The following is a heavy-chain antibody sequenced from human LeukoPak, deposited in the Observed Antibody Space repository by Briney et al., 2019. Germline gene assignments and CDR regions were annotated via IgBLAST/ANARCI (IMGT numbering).Heavy chain of an antibody. CDR1: GCNFTNYA. CDR2: INTFTGKP. CDR3: AKGILWFGAFDY. D-gene: IGHD3-10*01. Sequence: ASVKVSCKASGCNFTNYAINWVRQTPGQGFEWMGWINTFTGKPTYAQGLTGRFVFSLDTSVDTAYLQISSLKSEDTAIYYCAKGILWFGAFDYWGQGALVSVSS. V-gene: IGHV7-4-1*02. J-gene: IGHJ4*02.